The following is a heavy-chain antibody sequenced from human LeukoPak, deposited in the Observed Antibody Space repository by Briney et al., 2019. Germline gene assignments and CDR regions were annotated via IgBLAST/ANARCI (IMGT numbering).Heavy chain of an antibody. CDR2: ISAYNGNT. V-gene: IGHV1-18*01. CDR1: GYTFTSYG. CDR3: ARDQEALDY. Sequence: ASVKVSCKASGYTFTSYGISWVRQAPGQGLEWMGWISAYNGNTNYAQKFQGRVTVTRDTSTSTVHMELSGLRSEDTAVYYCARDQEALDYWGQGTLVTVSS. J-gene: IGHJ4*02.